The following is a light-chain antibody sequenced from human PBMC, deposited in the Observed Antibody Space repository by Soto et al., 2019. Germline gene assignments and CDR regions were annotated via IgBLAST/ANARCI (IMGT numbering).Light chain of an antibody. Sequence: EIVLTQSPATLSLSPGERDTLSCRASQSVSSYLAWYQQKPGQAPRLLIYDASNRANGIPARVSGSGSGTDFTLTISSLEPEDCTVYYCQQRSNWSWTFGQGTKVEIK. CDR3: QQRSNWSWT. CDR2: DAS. CDR1: QSVSSY. J-gene: IGKJ1*01. V-gene: IGKV3-11*01.